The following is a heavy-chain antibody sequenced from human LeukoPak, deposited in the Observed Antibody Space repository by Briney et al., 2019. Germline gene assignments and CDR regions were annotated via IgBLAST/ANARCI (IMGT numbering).Heavy chain of an antibody. Sequence: AAVKVSCMACGYTFTSYFLHWVRQAPGQGRAWMGRMNPSGGSTNYAQTSPGRVTITTDDSTSTAYMELSSLRSEDTAVYYCASGNGIAAPSAYYFDYWPQGTLVTVSS. J-gene: IGHJ4*02. CDR3: ASGNGIAAPSAYYFDY. D-gene: IGHD6-13*01. CDR1: GYTFTSYF. CDR2: MNPSGGST. V-gene: IGHV1-46*01.